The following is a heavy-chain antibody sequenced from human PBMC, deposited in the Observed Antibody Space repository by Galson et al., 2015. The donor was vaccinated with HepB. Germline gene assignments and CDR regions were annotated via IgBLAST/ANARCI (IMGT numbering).Heavy chain of an antibody. J-gene: IGHJ6*02. D-gene: IGHD6-19*01. V-gene: IGHV5-51*01. CDR2: IYPGDSDT. CDR3: ARHAETSYSSGWYVGSDGMDL. CDR1: GYSFTSYW. Sequence: QSGAEVKKPGESLKISCKGSGYSFTSYWIGWVRQMPGKGLEWMGIIYPGDSDTRYSPSFQGQVTISADKSISTAYLQWSSLKASDTAMYYCARHAETSYSSGWYVGSDGMDLWGQGTTVTVSS.